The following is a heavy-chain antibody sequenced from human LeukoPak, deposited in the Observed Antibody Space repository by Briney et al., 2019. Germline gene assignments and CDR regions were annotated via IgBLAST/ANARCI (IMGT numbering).Heavy chain of an antibody. V-gene: IGHV3-21*01. J-gene: IGHJ4*02. CDR1: GFTFSSYS. Sequence: PGGSLRLSCAASGFTFSSYSMNWVRQAPVKGLEWVSSISSSSSYIYYADSVKGRFTISRDNAKNSLYLQMNSLRAEDTAVYYCARDDIVVVPAANDYWGQGTLVTVSS. CDR3: ARDDIVVVPAANDY. D-gene: IGHD2-2*01. CDR2: ISSSSSYI.